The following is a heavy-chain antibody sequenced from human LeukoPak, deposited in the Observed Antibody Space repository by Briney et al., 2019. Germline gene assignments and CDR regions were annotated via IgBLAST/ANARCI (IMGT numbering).Heavy chain of an antibody. CDR3: ARVGGTNYYYYGMDV. CDR1: GGSISNYY. V-gene: IGHV4-59*01. J-gene: IGHJ6*02. CDR2: IYYSGST. D-gene: IGHD1-26*01. Sequence: ASETLSLTCTVSGGSISNYYWSWIRQPPGKGLEWIGYIYYSGSTNYNPSLKSRVTISVDTSKNQFSLKLSSVTAADTAVYYCARVGGTNYYYYGMDVWGQGTTGTVSS.